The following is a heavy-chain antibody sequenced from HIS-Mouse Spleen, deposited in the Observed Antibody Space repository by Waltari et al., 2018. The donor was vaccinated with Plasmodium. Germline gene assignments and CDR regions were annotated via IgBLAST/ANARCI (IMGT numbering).Heavy chain of an antibody. Sequence: EVQLVESGGGLVKTGGSLRLFCAASGFTFSSYSLNWVRQAPGKGLEWVSSISSSSSYIYYADSVKGRFTISRDNAKNSLYLQMNSLRAEDTAVYYCARDRSAAALLGYWGQGTLVTVSS. CDR1: GFTFSSYS. CDR3: ARDRSAAALLGY. CDR2: ISSSSSYI. V-gene: IGHV3-21*01. D-gene: IGHD6-13*01. J-gene: IGHJ4*02.